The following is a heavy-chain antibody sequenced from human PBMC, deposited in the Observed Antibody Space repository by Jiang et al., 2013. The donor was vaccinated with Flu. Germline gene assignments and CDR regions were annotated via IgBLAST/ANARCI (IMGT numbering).Heavy chain of an antibody. CDR2: T. Sequence: TSYAQKFQGRVTMTRDTSTSTVYMELSSLRSEDTAVYYCARGVSYYDSSGYSLEYWGQGTLVTVSS. CDR3: ARGVSYYDSSGYSLEY. J-gene: IGHJ4*02. V-gene: IGHV1-46*03. D-gene: IGHD3-22*01.